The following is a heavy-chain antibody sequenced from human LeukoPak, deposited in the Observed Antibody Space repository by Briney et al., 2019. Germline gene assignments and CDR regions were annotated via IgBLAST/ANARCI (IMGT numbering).Heavy chain of an antibody. D-gene: IGHD5-18*01. CDR2: IYHSGST. CDR3: ARLRYSYGYYFDY. CDR1: GYSINSGYY. Sequence: SETLSLTCAVSGYSINSGYYWGWIRQPPGKGLEWIGSIYHSGSTYYNPSLKSRVTISVDTSKNQFSLKLSSVTAADTAVYYCARLRYSYGYYFDYWGQGTLVTVSS. J-gene: IGHJ4*02. V-gene: IGHV4-38-2*01.